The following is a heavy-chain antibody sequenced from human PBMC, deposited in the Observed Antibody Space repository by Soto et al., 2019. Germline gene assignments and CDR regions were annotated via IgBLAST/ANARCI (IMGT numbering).Heavy chain of an antibody. J-gene: IGHJ4*02. CDR2: ISGSGGST. Sequence: EVQLLESGGGLVQPGGSLRLSCAASGFTFTNYALGWVRQAPGRGLEWISTISGSGGSTYNADSVKGRFTISRDNSKNTLNLQMNSLRAEDTAVYYCPKDSARAAPHFDYWGQGTLVTASS. CDR3: PKDSARAAPHFDY. V-gene: IGHV3-23*01. CDR1: GFTFTNYA. D-gene: IGHD3-10*01.